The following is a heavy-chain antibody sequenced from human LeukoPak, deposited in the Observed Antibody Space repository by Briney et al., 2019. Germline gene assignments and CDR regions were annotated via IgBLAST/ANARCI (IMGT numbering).Heavy chain of an antibody. J-gene: IGHJ6*03. CDR2: INHSGST. D-gene: IGHD7-27*01. V-gene: IGHV4-34*01. CDR3: ARGYNWGSPTRNFYYLDV. Sequence: SETLSLTCAVYGGSFSGYYWSWIRQPPGKGLEWIGEINHSGSTNYNPSLKSRVTISVDTSKNQFSLKLSSVTAADTAVYYCARGYNWGSPTRNFYYLDVWGKGTTVTVSS. CDR1: GGSFSGYY.